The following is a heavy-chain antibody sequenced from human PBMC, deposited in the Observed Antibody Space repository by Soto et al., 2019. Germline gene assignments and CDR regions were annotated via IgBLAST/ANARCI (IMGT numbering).Heavy chain of an antibody. CDR2: ISWNSGSI. D-gene: IGHD5-18*01. J-gene: IGHJ3*02. Sequence: EVQLVESGGGLVQPGRSLRLSCAASGFTFDDYVMHWVRQAPGKGLEWVSGISWNSGSIGYADSVKGRFTISRDNAKNSLYLQMNSLRAEDTALYYCARLDTAMVRGAFDIWGQGTMVTVSS. CDR1: GFTFDDYV. CDR3: ARLDTAMVRGAFDI. V-gene: IGHV3-9*01.